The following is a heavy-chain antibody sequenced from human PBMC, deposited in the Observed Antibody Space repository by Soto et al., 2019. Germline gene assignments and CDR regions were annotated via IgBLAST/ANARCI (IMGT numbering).Heavy chain of an antibody. CDR3: ARHPQKTVNNCFAP. CDR1: GYSFTSYW. Sequence: GVSLKISCKGSGYSFTSYWIGWVRQMPGKGLEWMGIIYPGDSDTRYSPSFQGQVTISADKSISTAYLQWSSLKASDTAMYYCARHPQKTVNNCFAPWGQGTLVPVSS. J-gene: IGHJ5*02. V-gene: IGHV5-51*01. CDR2: IYPGDSDT. D-gene: IGHD4-17*01.